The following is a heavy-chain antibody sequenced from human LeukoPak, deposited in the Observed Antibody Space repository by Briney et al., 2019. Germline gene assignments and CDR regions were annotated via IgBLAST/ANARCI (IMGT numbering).Heavy chain of an antibody. CDR2: ISDSGGTR. J-gene: IGHJ4*02. CDR1: GFTFSIYG. Sequence: GGSLRLSCAASGFTFSIYGMSWVRQAPGKGLEWASAISDSGGTRYYADSVKGRFTISRDNSKNTLYLQLNSLRAEDTAVYYCAKEAIVGATAYYFDYWGQGTLVTVSS. D-gene: IGHD1-26*01. CDR3: AKEAIVGATAYYFDY. V-gene: IGHV3-23*01.